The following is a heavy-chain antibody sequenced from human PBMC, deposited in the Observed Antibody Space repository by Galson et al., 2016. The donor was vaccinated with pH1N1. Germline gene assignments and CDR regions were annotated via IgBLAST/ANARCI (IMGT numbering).Heavy chain of an antibody. J-gene: IGHJ4*02. CDR2: INAGNGNA. V-gene: IGHV1-3*01. D-gene: IGHD3-10*01. CDR3: AKGDTFAGISFDY. CDR1: GYTFTTYA. Sequence: SVKVSCKASGYTFTTYAIHWVRQAPGQRLEWMGWINAGNGNAKYLQKLQDRVTITRDTSATTAYMDLRSLRSEDTAVYYCAKGDTFAGISFDYWGQGTLVTVSS.